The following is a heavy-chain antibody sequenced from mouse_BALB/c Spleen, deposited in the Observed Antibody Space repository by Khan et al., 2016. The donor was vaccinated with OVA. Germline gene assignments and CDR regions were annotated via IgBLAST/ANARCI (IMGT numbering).Heavy chain of an antibody. CDR1: GFSLSSNG. CDR3: AKFTPDYDSMDY. V-gene: IGHV2-3*01. Sequence: VQLQESGPGLVAPSQSLSITCTVSGFSLSSNGVSWVRQPPGQGLEWLGVIWGDGSTNYHSTLKSSLIISKANSKCQVFLKLHSLQTDDTATYYCAKFTPDYDSMDYWGQGTSVTVSS. J-gene: IGHJ4*01. CDR2: IWGDGST.